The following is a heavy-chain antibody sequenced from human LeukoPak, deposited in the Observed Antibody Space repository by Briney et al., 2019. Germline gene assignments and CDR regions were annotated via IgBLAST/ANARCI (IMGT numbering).Heavy chain of an antibody. D-gene: IGHD6-13*01. CDR3: ARVTAAAGTVDY. Sequence: SETLSLTCAVYGGSFSGYYWSWIRQPPGKGLEWIGEINHSGGTNYNPSLKSRVTISVDTSKNQFSLKLSSVTAADTAVCYCARVTAAAGTVDYWGQGTLVTVSS. J-gene: IGHJ4*02. CDR1: GGSFSGYY. V-gene: IGHV4-34*01. CDR2: INHSGGT.